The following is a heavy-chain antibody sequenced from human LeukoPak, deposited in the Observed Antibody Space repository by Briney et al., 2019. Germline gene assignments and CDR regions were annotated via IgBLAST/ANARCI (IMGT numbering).Heavy chain of an antibody. Sequence: SETLSPTCTVSGGSISSGGYYWSWIRQPPGKGLEWIGYIYHSGSTYYNPSLKSRVTISVDKSKNQFSLKLSSVTAADTAVYYCARDSSSSRDPLPYWGQGTLVTVSS. J-gene: IGHJ1*01. D-gene: IGHD6-6*01. CDR2: IYHSGST. V-gene: IGHV4-30-2*01. CDR3: ARDSSSSRDPLPY. CDR1: GGSISSGGYY.